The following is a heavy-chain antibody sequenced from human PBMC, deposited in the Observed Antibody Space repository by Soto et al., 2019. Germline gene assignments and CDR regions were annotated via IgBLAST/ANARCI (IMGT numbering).Heavy chain of an antibody. D-gene: IGHD3-3*01. CDR3: ARGLNDFWSGYLAPYYYGMDV. V-gene: IGHV4-34*01. CDR2: INHSGST. J-gene: IGHJ6*02. Sequence: SETLSLTCAVYGGSFNGYYWSWIRQPPGKGLEWIGEINHSGSTNYNPSLKSRVTISVDTSKNQFSLKLSSVTAADTAVYYCARGLNDFWSGYLAPYYYGMDVWGQGTTVTSP. CDR1: GGSFNGYY.